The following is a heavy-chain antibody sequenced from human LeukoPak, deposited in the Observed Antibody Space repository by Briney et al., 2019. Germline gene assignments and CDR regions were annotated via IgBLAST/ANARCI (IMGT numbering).Heavy chain of an antibody. CDR3: AKDPNPLYDLWSGYK. J-gene: IGHJ4*02. CDR2: IGGRDDGT. D-gene: IGHD3-3*01. CDR1: GFTLPGHT. Sequence: GGSLRLSCAASGFTLPGHTMTWLRQAPGKGLEWVSIIGGRDDGTYYADFLKGRFTISRDNSKNILYLQMNNLRAEDTAVYYCAKDPNPLYDLWSGYKWGQGTLVTVSS. V-gene: IGHV3-23*01.